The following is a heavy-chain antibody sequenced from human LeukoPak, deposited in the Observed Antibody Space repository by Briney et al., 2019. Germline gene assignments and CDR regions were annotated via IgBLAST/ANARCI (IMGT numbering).Heavy chain of an antibody. D-gene: IGHD5-12*01. V-gene: IGHV3-7*04. Sequence: GGSLRLSCAVSGFTLSRVWMGWVRQAPGRGLGWVANIKQDGREKYYVDSVKGRFTISRHNAKNSLYLQMNSLRAEDTAVFYCARDGTYTDYDPDFDIWGQGTLVTVSS. CDR3: ARDGTYTDYDPDFDI. CDR1: GFTLSRVW. J-gene: IGHJ4*02. CDR2: IKQDGREK.